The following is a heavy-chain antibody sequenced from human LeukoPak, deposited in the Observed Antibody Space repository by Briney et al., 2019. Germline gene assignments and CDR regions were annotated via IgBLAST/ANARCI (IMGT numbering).Heavy chain of an antibody. CDR2: ISSNGGRT. V-gene: IGHV3-64*01. J-gene: IGHJ4*02. CDR1: GFTFSSYA. D-gene: IGHD3-22*01. CDR3: ARDFVHYYDSSGFEYYFDF. Sequence: PGGSLRLSCSASGFTFSSYAMHWVRQAPGKGLEYVSAISSNGGRTYYENSVKGRFTISRDNSKNTLYLQMGSLRAEDMAVYYCARDFVHYYDSSGFEYYFDFWGQGTLVTVSS.